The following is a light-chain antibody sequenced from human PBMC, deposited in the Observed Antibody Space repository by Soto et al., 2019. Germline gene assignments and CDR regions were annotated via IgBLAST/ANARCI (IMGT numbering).Light chain of an antibody. CDR3: QQYHDLYT. CDR1: ANIRVW. Sequence: VQMTQSPSTLSAPVGDSVTITCRASANIRVWLAWYQQKPGKAPKLLIYKASTLQTGVPPRFSGSGSVTEFTLTLSSLQPDDFATYYCQQYHDLYTFGQGTRLEI. V-gene: IGKV1-5*03. J-gene: IGKJ5*01. CDR2: KAS.